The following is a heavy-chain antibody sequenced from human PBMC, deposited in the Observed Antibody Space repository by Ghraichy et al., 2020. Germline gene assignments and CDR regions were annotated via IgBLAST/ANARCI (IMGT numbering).Heavy chain of an antibody. D-gene: IGHD4-17*01. CDR2: IKGDGSDK. CDR1: GFTFSRSW. CDR3: VRDGDNFNFYF. Sequence: LSLTCAASGFTFSRSWMHWVRQAPGKGLVWVSRIKGDGSDKRYADSVRGRFTISRDNAKNTLFLQMNSLRADDTAVYYCVRDGDNFNFYFWGQGNLVTVSS. V-gene: IGHV3-74*01. J-gene: IGHJ4*02.